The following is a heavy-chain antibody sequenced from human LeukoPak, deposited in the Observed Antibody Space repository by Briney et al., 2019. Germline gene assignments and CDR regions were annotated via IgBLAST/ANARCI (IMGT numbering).Heavy chain of an antibody. D-gene: IGHD4-17*01. CDR3: AKGHDYGDYDYFDY. J-gene: IGHJ4*02. V-gene: IGHV3-23*01. CDR2: ISGSGDST. Sequence: GGSLRLSCAASGFTFSSYAMSWVRQAPGKGLEWVSTISGSGDSTYYADSVKGRFTISRDNSKNTLYLQMNSLRAEDTAVYYCAKGHDYGDYDYFDYWGQGTLVTVSS. CDR1: GFTFSSYA.